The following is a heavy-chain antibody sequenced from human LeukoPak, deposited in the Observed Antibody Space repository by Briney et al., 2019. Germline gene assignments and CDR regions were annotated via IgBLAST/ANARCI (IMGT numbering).Heavy chain of an antibody. Sequence: GGSLRLSCAASGFTFSNYAMHWVRQAPGKGLEWAAVISYDGNSKYYEDSAKGRFTISRDNSKNTLYLQMNSLRAEDTAVYYCARVSAYYDFWSAYLDYWGQGTLVTVSS. V-gene: IGHV3-30*04. CDR1: GFTFSNYA. J-gene: IGHJ4*02. D-gene: IGHD3-3*01. CDR3: ARVSAYYDFWSAYLDY. CDR2: ISYDGNSK.